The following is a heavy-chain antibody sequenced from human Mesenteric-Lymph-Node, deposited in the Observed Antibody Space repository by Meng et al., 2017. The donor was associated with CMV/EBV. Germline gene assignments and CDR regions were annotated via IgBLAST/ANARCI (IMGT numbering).Heavy chain of an antibody. D-gene: IGHD6-6*01. V-gene: IGHV3-7*01. Sequence: ESLKISCAASGFTFSTYWMNWVRQAPGKGLEWVANIKQDGSEKYYVDSVKGRFTISRDNAKNSLYLQMNSLRAEDTAVYYCARLAARPFDYWGQGTLVTVSS. CDR2: IKQDGSEK. J-gene: IGHJ4*02. CDR3: ARLAARPFDY. CDR1: GFTFSTYW.